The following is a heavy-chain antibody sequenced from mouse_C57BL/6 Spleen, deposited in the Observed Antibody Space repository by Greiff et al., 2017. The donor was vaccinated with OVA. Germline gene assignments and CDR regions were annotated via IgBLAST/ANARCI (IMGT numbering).Heavy chain of an antibody. D-gene: IGHD1-1*01. CDR2: IDPEDGDT. CDR3: TTGPLITTVVATGYFDV. Sequence: VQLQQSGAELVRPWASVKLSCTASGFNIKDYYMHWLKQRPAQGLEWIGRIDPEDGDTDYAPKLQGKATMTADTSSNTAYLQLRSLTSEDTAVYYCTTGPLITTVVATGYFDVWGTGTTVTVSS. J-gene: IGHJ1*03. V-gene: IGHV14-1*01. CDR1: GFNIKDYY.